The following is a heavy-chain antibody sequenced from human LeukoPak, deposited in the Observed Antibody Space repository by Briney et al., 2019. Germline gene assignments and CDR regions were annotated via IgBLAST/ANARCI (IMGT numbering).Heavy chain of an antibody. CDR1: GGSISSSSYY. Sequence: PSETLSLTCTVSGGSISSSSYYWGWIRQPPGKGLEWIGRIYTSGSTNYNPSLKSRVTISVDTSKNQFSLKLSSVTAADTAVYYCAREGTYWGQGTLVTVSS. D-gene: IGHD1-7*01. CDR2: IYTSGST. CDR3: AREGTY. V-gene: IGHV4-39*07. J-gene: IGHJ4*02.